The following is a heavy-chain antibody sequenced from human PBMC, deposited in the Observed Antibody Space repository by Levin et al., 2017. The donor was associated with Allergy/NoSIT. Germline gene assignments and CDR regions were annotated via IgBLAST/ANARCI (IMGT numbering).Heavy chain of an antibody. CDR3: ARGYFDNSAYTYGG. D-gene: IGHD3-16*01. CDR2: IKSDGSST. Sequence: LSLTCGASGFTFSRYWMHWVRHAPGKGLVWVSRIKSDGSSTNYADSVKGRFTISRDNAKNTLYLQMNSLRVEDTAVYYCARGYFDNSAYTYGGWGQGTLVTVSS. V-gene: IGHV3-74*01. CDR1: GFTFSRYW. J-gene: IGHJ4*02.